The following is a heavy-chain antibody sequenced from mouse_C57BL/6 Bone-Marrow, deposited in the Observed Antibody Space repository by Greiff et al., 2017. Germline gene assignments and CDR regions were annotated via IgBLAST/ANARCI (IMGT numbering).Heavy chain of an antibody. D-gene: IGHD2-3*01. V-gene: IGHV1-59*01. CDR3: ANDLHFDY. CDR1: GYTFTSYW. J-gene: IGHJ2*01. Sequence: QVHVKQSGAELVRPGTSVKLSCKASGYTFTSYWMHWVKQRPGQGLEWIGVIDPSDSYTNYNQKFKGKATLTVDTSSSTAYMQLSSLTSEDSAVYYCANDLHFDYWGQGTTLTVSS. CDR2: IDPSDSYT.